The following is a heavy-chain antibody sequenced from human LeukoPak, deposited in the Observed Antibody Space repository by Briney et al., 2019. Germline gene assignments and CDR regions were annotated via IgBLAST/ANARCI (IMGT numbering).Heavy chain of an antibody. CDR1: DFTLSNYA. CDR2: ISGNGYNT. D-gene: IGHD3-10*01. CDR3: AKGVRLWFAFYFDY. Sequence: GGSLILSCAASDFTLSNYAMSWFRQAPGKGLEWVSSISGNGYNTYYAASVKDRFTISGDSSTNTLTLQMHRLRAEDTAVYYCAKGVRLWFAFYFDYWGQGTLVTVSS. V-gene: IGHV3-23*01. J-gene: IGHJ4*02.